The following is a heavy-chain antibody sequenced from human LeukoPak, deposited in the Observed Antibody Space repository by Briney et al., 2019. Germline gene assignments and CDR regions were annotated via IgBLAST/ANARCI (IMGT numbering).Heavy chain of an antibody. CDR1: GGSFRGYY. Sequence: SETLSLTCAVYGGSFRGYYWSWIRQPPGKGLEWIGYIYYSGSTYYNPSLKSRVTISVDTSKNQFSLKLSSVTAADTAVYYCARDALNYYDSSGPLDYWGQGTLVTVSS. CDR2: IYYSGST. V-gene: IGHV4-30-4*08. J-gene: IGHJ4*02. CDR3: ARDALNYYDSSGPLDY. D-gene: IGHD3-22*01.